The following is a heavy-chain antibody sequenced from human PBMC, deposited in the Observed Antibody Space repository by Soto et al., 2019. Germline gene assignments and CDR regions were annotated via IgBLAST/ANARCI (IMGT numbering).Heavy chain of an antibody. CDR1: GDTVTSYD. V-gene: IGHV1-46*03. CDR3: ASSTYFYESSGSY. CDR2: INPVGGST. J-gene: IGHJ4*02. Sequence: ASVKVSCKASGDTVTSYDMHWVRQAPGQGLEWMGIINPVGGSTVYAQSFQGRVIMTTDKSTSTVYMELSSLRSEDTAVYFCASSTYFYESSGSYWGQGTLVTVSS. D-gene: IGHD3-22*01.